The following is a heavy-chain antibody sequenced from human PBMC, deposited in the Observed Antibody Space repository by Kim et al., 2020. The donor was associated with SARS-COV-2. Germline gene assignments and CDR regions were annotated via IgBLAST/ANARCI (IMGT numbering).Heavy chain of an antibody. V-gene: IGHV3-23*01. J-gene: IGHJ4*02. Sequence: GGSLRLSCAASGFTFSSYAMSWVRQAPGKGLEWVSAISGSGGSTYYADSVKGRFTISRDNSKNTLYLQMNSLRAEDTAVYYCAKDPHYCSGCSCYGGIDYWGRDPVLTVSS. D-gene: IGHD2-15*01. CDR3: AKDPHYCSGCSCYGGIDY. CDR1: GFTFSSYA. CDR2: ISGSGGST.